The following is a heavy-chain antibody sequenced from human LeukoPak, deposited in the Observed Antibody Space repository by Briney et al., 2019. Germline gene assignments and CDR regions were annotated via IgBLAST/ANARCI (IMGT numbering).Heavy chain of an antibody. D-gene: IGHD3-10*01. Sequence: GGSLRLSCAASGFTFSSYSMNWVRQAPGKGLEWVSYISSSSSTIYYTDSVKGRFTISRDNAKNSLYLQMNSLRAEDTAVYYCARDKVGYGSGAIDYWGQGTLVTVSS. CDR2: ISSSSSTI. CDR1: GFTFSSYS. V-gene: IGHV3-48*04. J-gene: IGHJ4*02. CDR3: ARDKVGYGSGAIDY.